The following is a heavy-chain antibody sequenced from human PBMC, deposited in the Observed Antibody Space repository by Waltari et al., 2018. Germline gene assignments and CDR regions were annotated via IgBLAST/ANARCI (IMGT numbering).Heavy chain of an antibody. CDR3: ARDLGSDYGNRDY. CDR1: GYTFTGYY. Sequence: QVHLVQSGAEVKKPGASVKVSCKASGYTFTGYYIQWVRRAPGQVLEWMRRINPNSGDTNYAQKFQGRVTLTRDTSINTAYMELSSLKSDDTAVYYCARDLGSDYGNRDYWGQGTLVTVPS. CDR2: INPNSGDT. D-gene: IGHD4-17*01. V-gene: IGHV1-2*06. J-gene: IGHJ4*02.